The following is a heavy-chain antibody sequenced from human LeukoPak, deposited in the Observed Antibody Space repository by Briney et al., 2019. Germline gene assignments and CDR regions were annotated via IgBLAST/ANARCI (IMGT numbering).Heavy chain of an antibody. CDR3: ARDPSSGWKFDY. CDR1: GYTFTSYY. J-gene: IGHJ4*01. D-gene: IGHD6-19*01. V-gene: IGHV1-46*01. CDR2: INPSGGST. Sequence: ASVKVSCKASGYTFTSYYMHWVRQAPGQGLEWMGIINPSGGSTSYAQKFQARVTMTRDTSTSTVYMELSSLGSEDTAVYYCARDPSSGWKFDYWGHGTLVTVSP.